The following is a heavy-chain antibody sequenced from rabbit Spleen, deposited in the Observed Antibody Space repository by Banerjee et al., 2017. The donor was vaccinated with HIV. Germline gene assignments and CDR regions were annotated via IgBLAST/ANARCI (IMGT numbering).Heavy chain of an antibody. D-gene: IGHD8-1*01. CDR1: GFSFSSDYY. V-gene: IGHV1S40*01. Sequence: QSLEESGGDLVKPGTSLTLTCTASGFSFSSDYYMCWVRQAPGKGLEWIGCIYTGDGSTYYASWAKGRFTISKTSSTTVTLQLNSLTAADTATYLCARRYGGGGYDAFDPWGPGTLVTVS. CDR3: ARRYGGGGYDAFDP. CDR2: IYTGDGST. J-gene: IGHJ2*01.